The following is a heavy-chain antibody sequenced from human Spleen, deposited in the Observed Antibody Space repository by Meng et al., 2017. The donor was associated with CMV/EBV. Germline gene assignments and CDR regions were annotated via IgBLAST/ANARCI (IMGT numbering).Heavy chain of an antibody. V-gene: IGHV3-30*02. Sequence: GESLKISCQASGFALRSYGMHWVRQAPGKGLEWVAFIRYDGGDIYHADSVEGRFSISRDSSKNTLFLHMDSLRAEDTAVYYCAGGWSFDYWGQGTLVTVSS. CDR1: GFALRSYG. D-gene: IGHD2-15*01. J-gene: IGHJ4*02. CDR2: IRYDGGDI. CDR3: AGGWSFDY.